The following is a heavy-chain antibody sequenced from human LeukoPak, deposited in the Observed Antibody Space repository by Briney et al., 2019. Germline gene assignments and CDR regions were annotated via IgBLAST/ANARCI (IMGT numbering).Heavy chain of an antibody. CDR3: AKDNRYSSSWYWEY. CDR2: ISGSGGST. D-gene: IGHD6-13*01. Sequence: GGSLRLSCAASGFTFSSYGMSWVRQAPGKGLEWVSAISGSGGSTYYADSVKGRFTISRDNSKNTLYLQMNSLRAEDTAVYYCAKDNRYSSSWYWEYWGQGTLVTVSS. V-gene: IGHV3-23*01. CDR1: GFTFSSYG. J-gene: IGHJ4*02.